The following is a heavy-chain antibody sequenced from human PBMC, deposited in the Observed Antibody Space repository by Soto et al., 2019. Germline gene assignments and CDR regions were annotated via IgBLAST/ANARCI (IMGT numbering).Heavy chain of an antibody. CDR3: AKVNDFWSGYYLDY. J-gene: IGHJ4*02. CDR1: GFTFSSYA. D-gene: IGHD3-3*01. CDR2: ISGGGGST. V-gene: IGHV3-23*01. Sequence: PGGSLRLSCAASGFTFSSYAMSWVRQAPGKGLEWVSAISGGGGSTYYADSVKGRFTISRDNSKNTLYLQMNSLRAEDTAVYYCAKVNDFWSGYYLDYWGQGTLVTVSS.